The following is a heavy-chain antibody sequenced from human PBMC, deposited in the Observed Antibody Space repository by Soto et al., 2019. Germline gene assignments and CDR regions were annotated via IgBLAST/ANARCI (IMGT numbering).Heavy chain of an antibody. CDR2: IYYSGST. CDR3: ARVRARRASCFDY. V-gene: IGHV4-61*01. Sequence: SETLSLTCTVSGGSVSSGSYYWSWIRQLPGKGLEWIGYIYYSGSTNYNPSLKSRVTISVDTSKNQFSLKLSSVTAADTAVYYCARVRARRASCFDYWGQGTLVTVSS. D-gene: IGHD6-6*01. J-gene: IGHJ4*02. CDR1: GGSVSSGSYY.